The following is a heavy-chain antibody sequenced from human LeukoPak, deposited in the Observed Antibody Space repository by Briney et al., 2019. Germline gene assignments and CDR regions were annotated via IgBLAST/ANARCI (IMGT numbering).Heavy chain of an antibody. J-gene: IGHJ4*02. CDR2: IYPDDSDT. D-gene: IGHD3-3*01. CDR3: ARWALWSGYTKLDY. Sequence: GESLKISCKGSGYSFATYWIAWVRQMPGKGLEWMGIIYPDDSDTRYSPSFQGQVTISAAKSISTAYLQWSSLKASDTAMYYCARWALWSGYTKLDYWGQGTLVTVSS. CDR1: GYSFATYW. V-gene: IGHV5-51*01.